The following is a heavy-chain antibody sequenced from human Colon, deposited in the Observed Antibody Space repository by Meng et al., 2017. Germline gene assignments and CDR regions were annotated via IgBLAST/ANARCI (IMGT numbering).Heavy chain of an antibody. J-gene: IGHJ4*02. CDR1: GYSFTFFA. CDR2: SKTITGHP. V-gene: IGHV7-4-1*02. D-gene: IGHD1-26*01. CDR3: AREGSDSYIDH. Sequence: QVQQVQSGAEMKKPGTSLRISCKSSGYSFTFFAMNWVRQAPGRGLEWMGWSKTITGHPTYDEDFTGRFVFSLDTSATTAYLEINSLRPDDTAVYYCAREGSDSYIDHWGQGTLVTVSS.